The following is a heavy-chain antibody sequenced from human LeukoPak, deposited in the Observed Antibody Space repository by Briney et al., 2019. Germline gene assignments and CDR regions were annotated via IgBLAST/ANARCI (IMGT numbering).Heavy chain of an antibody. Sequence: GRSLRLSCAASGFTFSSYAMHWVRQAPGKGLEWVAVISYDGSNKYYADSVKGRFTISRDNSKNTLYLQMNSLRAEDTAVYYCARDLSYNDYWGQGTLVTVSS. J-gene: IGHJ4*02. CDR1: GFTFSSYA. D-gene: IGHD1-26*01. V-gene: IGHV3-30*04. CDR3: ARDLSYNDY. CDR2: ISYDGSNK.